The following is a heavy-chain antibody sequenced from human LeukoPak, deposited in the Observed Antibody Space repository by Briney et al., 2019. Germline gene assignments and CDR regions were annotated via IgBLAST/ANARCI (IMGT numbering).Heavy chain of an antibody. CDR3: ARRSTLYNWFDP. CDR1: GGTFSRYA. Sequence: SVQVSCKASGGTFSRYASSWVRQAPGQGLEWMGGIIPIFGTANYAQKFQGRVTITTDESTSTAYMKLSSLSSDDTAVYYCARRSTLYNWFDPWGQGTLVTVSS. J-gene: IGHJ5*02. CDR2: IIPIFGTA. V-gene: IGHV1-69*05. D-gene: IGHD2-2*01.